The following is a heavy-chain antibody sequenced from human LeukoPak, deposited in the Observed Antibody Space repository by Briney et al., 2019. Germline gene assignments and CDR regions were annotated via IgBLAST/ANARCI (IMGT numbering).Heavy chain of an antibody. Sequence: GGSLRLSCASSGFTFRSYAMHWVRQAPGKGLEYVSGISSNGDNTFYANSVKGRFTISRDNSRNTLYLQMNSLRAEDTAVYYCAKGLNIGGQGTLVTVSS. CDR3: AKGLNI. CDR1: GFTFRSYA. V-gene: IGHV3-64*01. CDR2: ISSNGDNT. D-gene: IGHD2/OR15-2a*01. J-gene: IGHJ4*02.